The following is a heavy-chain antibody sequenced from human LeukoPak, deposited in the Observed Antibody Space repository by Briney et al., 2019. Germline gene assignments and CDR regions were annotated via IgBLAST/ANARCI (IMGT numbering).Heavy chain of an antibody. V-gene: IGHV1-46*01. CDR2: INPSNGDT. J-gene: IGHJ4*02. Sequence: GASVKVSCKASGHTFTNYYFHWVRQAPGQGLEWMGIINPSNGDTTYAQEFQGRLTVTRDTSTGTVYMELSSLRSEDTAVYYCARDFSTPQNILDYWGQGTLVTVSS. CDR3: ARDFSTPQNILDY. CDR1: GHTFTNYY. D-gene: IGHD2-15*01.